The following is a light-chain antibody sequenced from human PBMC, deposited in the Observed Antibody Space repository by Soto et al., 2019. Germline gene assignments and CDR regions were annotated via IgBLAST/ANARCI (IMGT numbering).Light chain of an antibody. V-gene: IGKV3-20*01. CDR3: QQYGSSPPIP. CDR1: QSVSSSY. J-gene: IGKJ5*01. Sequence: IVCTQSPGTLSLSPGERATLSCRASQSVSSSYLAWYRQKPGQAPRLLIYGASSRATGIPDRFSGSGSGTDFTLTISRLEPEDFAVYYCQQYGSSPPIPLGQGTRLEIK. CDR2: GAS.